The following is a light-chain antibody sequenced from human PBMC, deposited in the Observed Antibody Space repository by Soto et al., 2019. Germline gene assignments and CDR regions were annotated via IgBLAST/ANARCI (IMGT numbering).Light chain of an antibody. CDR3: QQYYGVPLT. CDR2: WAS. J-gene: IGKJ4*01. Sequence: DTVMTQSPDSLAVSLNERATINCKSSQSLLYSSNNKNYLAWYQQKPGQPPKLLIYWASTRESGVPDRFSGSGSGTDFTLTISSLQAEDVAVYYCQQYYGVPLTFGGGTKVEIK. CDR1: QSLLYSSNNKNY. V-gene: IGKV4-1*01.